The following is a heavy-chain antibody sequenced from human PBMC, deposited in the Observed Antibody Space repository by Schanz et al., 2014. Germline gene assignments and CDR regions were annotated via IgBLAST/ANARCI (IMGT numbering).Heavy chain of an antibody. Sequence: EVQLVESGGGLVQPGGSLRLSCAASEFTFNTYCMSWVRQAPGKGLEWVANIKQDESERSYVDSVKGRFTISRDNAKNSLYLQMNSLRAEDTAVYYCARDKGGYYPFDYWGQGTLVTVSS. CDR1: EFTFNTYC. CDR3: ARDKGGYYPFDY. V-gene: IGHV3-7*01. J-gene: IGHJ4*02. D-gene: IGHD3-3*01. CDR2: IKQDESER.